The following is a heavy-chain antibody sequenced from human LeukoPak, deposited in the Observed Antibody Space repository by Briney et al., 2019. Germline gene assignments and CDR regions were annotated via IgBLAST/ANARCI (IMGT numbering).Heavy chain of an antibody. J-gene: IGHJ4*02. CDR1: GFTFSSYW. V-gene: IGHV3-7*01. Sequence: GGSLRLSFAASGFTFSSYWMSWVRQAPGKGLEWVANIKQDGSEKYYVDSVKGRFTISRDNAKNSLFLQMNSLRAEDTAVYYCARAGGSSHADYWGQGTLVTVSS. CDR2: IKQDGSEK. D-gene: IGHD2-15*01. CDR3: ARAGGSSHADY.